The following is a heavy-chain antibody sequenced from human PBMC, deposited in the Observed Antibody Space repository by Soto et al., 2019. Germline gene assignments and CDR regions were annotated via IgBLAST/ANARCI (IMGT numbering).Heavy chain of an antibody. V-gene: IGHV1-18*03. CDR3: AKNGQPPYYYYGMDV. CDR1: GYTFSRYG. J-gene: IGHJ6*02. D-gene: IGHD2-8*01. CDR2: ISGYNGDT. Sequence: QGQLVQSGPEAKKPGASVKVSCKASGYTFSRYGISWVRQAPGQGLEWMGWISGYNGDTKYAQKVQGRVTMTIDTSTYTAYMELRSLTSDDMAIYYCAKNGQPPYYYYGMDVWGQGTTVTVSS.